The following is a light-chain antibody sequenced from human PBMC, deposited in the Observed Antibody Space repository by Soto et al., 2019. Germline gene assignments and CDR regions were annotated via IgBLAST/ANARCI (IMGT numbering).Light chain of an antibody. CDR1: ESVSSSY. J-gene: IGKJ1*01. CDR2: GAS. Sequence: EIVLTQSPGNLSLSPGERATLSCRASESVSSSYLAWYQQKPGQAPRLLIFGASSRATGTPDRFSGSGSGTGFTLTISRLEPEDFAVYYCQQYGSSPPWTFGQGTEVEIK. CDR3: QQYGSSPPWT. V-gene: IGKV3-20*01.